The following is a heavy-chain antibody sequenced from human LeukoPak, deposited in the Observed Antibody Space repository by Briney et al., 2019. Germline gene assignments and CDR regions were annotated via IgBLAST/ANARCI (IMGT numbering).Heavy chain of an antibody. V-gene: IGHV3-53*01. Sequence: GGSLRLSCAASGFTVSRNYMSWVRQAPGKGLEWVSLIYSDGSTYYANSVKGRFTISRDNSKNTLNLQMNSRRAEDTAVYYCARWLSHYFDYWGQGTLVSVSS. CDR1: GFTVSRNY. CDR2: IYSDGST. J-gene: IGHJ4*02. D-gene: IGHD3-16*02. CDR3: ARWLSHYFDY.